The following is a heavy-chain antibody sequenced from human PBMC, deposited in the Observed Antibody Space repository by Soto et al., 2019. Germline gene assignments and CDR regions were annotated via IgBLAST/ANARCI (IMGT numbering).Heavy chain of an antibody. D-gene: IGHD7-27*01. CDR2: IYYSGST. J-gene: IGHJ5*02. CDR3: ARENPPALNWGPWFDP. CDR1: GGSISSGGYY. Sequence: QVQLQESGPGLVKPSQTLSLTCTVSGGSISSGGYYWSWIRQHPGKGLEWIGYIYYSGSTYYNPSLKSRVTISVDTSKNQFSLKLSSVTAADTAVYYCARENPPALNWGPWFDPWGQGTLVTVSS. V-gene: IGHV4-31*03.